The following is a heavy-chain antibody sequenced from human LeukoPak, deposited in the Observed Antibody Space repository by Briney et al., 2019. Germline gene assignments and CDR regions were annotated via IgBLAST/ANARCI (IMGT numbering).Heavy chain of an antibody. CDR1: GFTFSSYS. Sequence: PGGSLRLSCAASGFTFSSYSMNWVRQAPGKGLEWVSSISSSSSYIYYADSVKGRFTISRDNAKNSLYLQMNSLRAEDTAVYYCARALVRGDYYDSSGYPSDVWGQGTTVTVSS. CDR2: ISSSSSYI. V-gene: IGHV3-21*01. D-gene: IGHD3-22*01. CDR3: ARALVRGDYYDSSGYPSDV. J-gene: IGHJ6*02.